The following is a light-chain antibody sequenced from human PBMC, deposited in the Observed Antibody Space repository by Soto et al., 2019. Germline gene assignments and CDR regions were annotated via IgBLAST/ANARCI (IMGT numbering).Light chain of an antibody. CDR2: EVS. V-gene: IGLV2-8*01. Sequence: QSALTQPPSASGSFGQSVTISCTGTSSDVGGYNYVSWYQQHPGKAPKLMIYEVSERPSGVPDRFSGSKSGNTASLTVSGLHADDEADYYCSSYSGTNYHYVFGTGTQLTVL. CDR1: SSDVGGYNY. J-gene: IGLJ1*01. CDR3: SSYSGTNYHYV.